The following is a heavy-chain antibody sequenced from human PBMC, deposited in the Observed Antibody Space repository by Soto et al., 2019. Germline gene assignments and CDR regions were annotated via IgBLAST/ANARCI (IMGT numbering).Heavy chain of an antibody. CDR2: IYYSGIT. CDR1: GGSISSYC. D-gene: IGHD3-16*02. J-gene: IGHJ3*02. V-gene: IGHV4-59*13. CDR3: ARDSGSDYVWGSYRPDDAFDI. Sequence: SETLSLTCTVSGGSISSYCWSWIRQPPGKGLEWIGYIYYSGITNYNPSLKSRVTISVDTSKNQFSLKLSSVTAADTAVYYCARDSGSDYVWGSYRPDDAFDIWGPGTLVTV.